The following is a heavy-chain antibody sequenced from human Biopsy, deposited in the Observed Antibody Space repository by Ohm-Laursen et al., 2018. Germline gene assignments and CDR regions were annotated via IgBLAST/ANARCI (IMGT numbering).Heavy chain of an antibody. CDR3: ARGSNDFGGLYFPR. CDR2: ISYTGYT. J-gene: IGHJ4*02. V-gene: IGHV4-59*01. Sequence: TLSLTCSVSGVHISDYYWSWIRQPPGRGLEWIGHISYTGYTSYNASLKSRVTISVDTSRNHFSLRLSSLTAADTAVYYCARGSNDFGGLYFPRWGQGTLLTVSS. D-gene: IGHD4-23*01. CDR1: GVHISDYY.